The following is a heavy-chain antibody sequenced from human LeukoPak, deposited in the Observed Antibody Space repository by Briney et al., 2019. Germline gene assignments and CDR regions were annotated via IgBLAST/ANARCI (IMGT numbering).Heavy chain of an antibody. CDR1: GFTFSSYA. J-gene: IGHJ4*02. V-gene: IGHV3-66*01. CDR3: ARDRSRVFDY. CDR2: IYSGGST. Sequence: GGSLRLSCAASGFTFSSYAMSWVRQAPGKGLEWVSVIYSGGSTYYADSVKGRFTISRDNSKNTLYLQMNSLRAEDTAVYYCARDRSRVFDYWGQGTLVTVSS.